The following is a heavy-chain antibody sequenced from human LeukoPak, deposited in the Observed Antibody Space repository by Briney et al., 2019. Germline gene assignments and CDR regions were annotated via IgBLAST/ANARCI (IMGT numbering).Heavy chain of an antibody. D-gene: IGHD3-16*02. V-gene: IGHV4-30-4*01. Sequence: SQTLSLTCTVSGGSISSGDSYWTWIRQPPGKGLEWIGNIYYSGSTYYNPSLKSRVIISVDTSKNRFSLKLSSVTAADTALYYCARHNNYDYIWGSYRPTGGFDYWGQGTLVTVSS. J-gene: IGHJ4*02. CDR3: ARHNNYDYIWGSYRPTGGFDY. CDR2: IYYSGST. CDR1: GGSISSGDSY.